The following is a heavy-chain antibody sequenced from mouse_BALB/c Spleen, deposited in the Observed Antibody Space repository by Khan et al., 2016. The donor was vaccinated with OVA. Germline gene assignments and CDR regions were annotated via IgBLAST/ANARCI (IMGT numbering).Heavy chain of an antibody. V-gene: IGHV5-6*01. D-gene: IGHD1-2*01. Sequence: EVELVESGGDLVKPGGSLKLSCAASGFTFSSYGMSWVRQTPDKRLEWVATISSGGSYTYYPDSVKGRFTISRDNAKNTLYLQMSRLKSEDTAMYYCARFITTATGYYYAMDYWGQGTSVTGSS. J-gene: IGHJ4*01. CDR1: GFTFSSYG. CDR2: ISSGGSYT. CDR3: ARFITTATGYYYAMDY.